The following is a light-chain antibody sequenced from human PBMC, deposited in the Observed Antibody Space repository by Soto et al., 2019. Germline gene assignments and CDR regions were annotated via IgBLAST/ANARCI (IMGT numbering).Light chain of an antibody. J-gene: IGLJ2*01. V-gene: IGLV1-40*01. Sequence: QSVLTQPPSVSGAPGQRVTISCTWSSSNIGAGYDVHWYQQLPRTAPKLLIYGNSNRPSGVPDRFSGSKSGTSASLAITGLQAEDEADYYCQSYDSSLSGYVVFGGGTKLTVL. CDR1: SSNIGAGYD. CDR3: QSYDSSLSGYVV. CDR2: GNS.